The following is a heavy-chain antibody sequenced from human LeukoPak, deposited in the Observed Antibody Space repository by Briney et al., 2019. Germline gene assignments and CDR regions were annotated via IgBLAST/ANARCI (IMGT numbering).Heavy chain of an antibody. CDR3: ARVGGYSYGSPPDAFDT. Sequence: ASVKVSCKASGYTFINYFMHWVRQAPGQGLEWMGIINPSDGSISYAQKFQGRVTMTRDTSTSRVYMELSSLRSEDTAVYYCARVGGYSYGSPPDAFDTWGQGTMVTVSS. J-gene: IGHJ3*02. D-gene: IGHD5-18*01. CDR2: INPSDGSI. CDR1: GYTFINYF. V-gene: IGHV1-46*01.